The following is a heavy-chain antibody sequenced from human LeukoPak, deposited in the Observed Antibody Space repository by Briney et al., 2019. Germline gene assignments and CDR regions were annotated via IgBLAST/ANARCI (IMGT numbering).Heavy chain of an antibody. CDR2: IWYDGSDK. J-gene: IGHJ3*01. D-gene: IGHD5-18*01. CDR1: GFTFSSYG. CDR3: ARTNLFVDTAVNDAFDV. Sequence: GGSLRLSCAASGFTFSSYGMHWVRQAPGKGLEWGAVIWYDGSDKYYADSVKGRFTISRDNSKSTLYLQMSSLRAEDTAVYYCARTNLFVDTAVNDAFDVWGQGTMVIVSS. V-gene: IGHV3-33*01.